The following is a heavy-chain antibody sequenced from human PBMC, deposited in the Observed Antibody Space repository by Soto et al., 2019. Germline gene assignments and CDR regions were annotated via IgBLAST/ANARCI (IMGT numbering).Heavy chain of an antibody. Sequence: QVQLVESGGGVVQPGRSLRLSCAASGFTFSNHGMHWVRQAPGKGLEWVAIIWNDGNKKDYADSVKGRFTISRDNSQNTLRLQMNSLRTEYMAVYYCASHWGYCGGACGGMDVWVQGTTVTFAS. V-gene: IGHV3-33*01. CDR3: ASHWGYCGGACGGMDV. CDR2: IWNDGNKK. CDR1: GFTFSNHG. J-gene: IGHJ6*02. D-gene: IGHD2-21*02.